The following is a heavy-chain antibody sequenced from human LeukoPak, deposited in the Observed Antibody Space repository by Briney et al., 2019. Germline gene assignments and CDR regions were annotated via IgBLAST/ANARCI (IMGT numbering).Heavy chain of an antibody. CDR2: ISGSGGST. V-gene: IGHV3-23*01. D-gene: IGHD5-18*01. CDR3: AKDRGYSYGPFGY. J-gene: IGHJ4*02. CDR1: GFTFSSYA. Sequence: GGSLRLSCAASGFTFSSYAMSWVRQAPGKGLEWVSAISGSGGSTYYADSVKGRFTISSDNSKNTLYLQMNSLRAEDTAVYYCAKDRGYSYGPFGYWGQGTLVTVSS.